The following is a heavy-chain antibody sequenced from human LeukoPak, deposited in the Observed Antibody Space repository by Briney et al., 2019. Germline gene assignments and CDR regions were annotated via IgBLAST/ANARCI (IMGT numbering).Heavy chain of an antibody. J-gene: IGHJ4*02. D-gene: IGHD2-21*02. V-gene: IGHV1-69*13. CDR3: ARDAHCGGDCYFQN. CDR1: GGTFSSYA. CDR2: IIPIFGTA. Sequence: GASVKVSCKASGGTFSSYAISWVRQAPGQGLEWMGGIIPIFGTANYAQKFQGRVTITADESTSTAYMELSSLRSEDTAVYYCARDAHCGGDCYFQNWGQGTLVTVSS.